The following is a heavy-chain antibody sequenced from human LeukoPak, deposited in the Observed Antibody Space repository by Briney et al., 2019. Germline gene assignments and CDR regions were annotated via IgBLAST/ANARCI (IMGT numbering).Heavy chain of an antibody. V-gene: IGHV4-4*02. Sequence: PSGTLSLTCAVSGGSISSSNWWSWVRQPPGKGLEWIGEIYHSGSTNYNPSLKSRVTISVDKSKNQFSLKLSSVTAADTAVYYCARELLTYYYDSSGTNDAFDIWGQGTMVTVSS. J-gene: IGHJ3*02. CDR1: GGSISSSNW. CDR3: ARELLTYYYDSSGTNDAFDI. CDR2: IYHSGST. D-gene: IGHD3-22*01.